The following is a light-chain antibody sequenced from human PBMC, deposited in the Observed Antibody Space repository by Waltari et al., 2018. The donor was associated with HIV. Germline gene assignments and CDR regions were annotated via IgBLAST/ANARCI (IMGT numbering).Light chain of an antibody. Sequence: SRDLTQPPSVSVSPGQTARITCSGDAFSKQSSYWYQQKAGQAPVLVIFKDTERPSGIPERFSASSSGTTVTLTITSVEAEDEAEYFCQSSDTTASHELFGGGTKLTVL. CDR2: KDT. CDR1: AFSKQS. V-gene: IGLV3-25*03. J-gene: IGLJ2*01. CDR3: QSSDTTASHEL.